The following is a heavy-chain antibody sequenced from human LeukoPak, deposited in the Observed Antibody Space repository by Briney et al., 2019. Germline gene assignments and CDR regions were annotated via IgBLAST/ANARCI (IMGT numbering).Heavy chain of an antibody. Sequence: GESLKISCKGSGYSFTSYWIGWVRQMPGKGLEWMATIYPGDSDTRYSPSFQGQVTISADKSISTAYLQWSSLKASDTAMYYCARFRYDILTGYYEYYYYMDVWGKGTTVTVSS. CDR2: IYPGDSDT. V-gene: IGHV5-51*01. CDR3: ARFRYDILTGYYEYYYYMDV. J-gene: IGHJ6*03. D-gene: IGHD3-9*01. CDR1: GYSFTSYW.